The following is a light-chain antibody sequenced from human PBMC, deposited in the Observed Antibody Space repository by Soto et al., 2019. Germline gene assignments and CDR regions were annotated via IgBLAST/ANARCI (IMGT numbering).Light chain of an antibody. CDR1: SSDVGGYKY. Sequence: QSALTQPRSVSGSPGQSVTISCTGTSSDVGGYKYVSWYQQHPDKAPKLMISDVSKRPSGVPDRFSGSKSGNTASLTISGLQAEDEADYYCCSYAGSYTYVFGTGTKVTVL. V-gene: IGLV2-11*01. CDR2: DVS. CDR3: CSYAGSYTYV. J-gene: IGLJ1*01.